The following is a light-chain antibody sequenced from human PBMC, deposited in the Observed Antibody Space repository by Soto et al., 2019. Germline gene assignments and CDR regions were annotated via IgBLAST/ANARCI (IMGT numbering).Light chain of an antibody. CDR1: ISNIASNT. CDR3: ASWDDSLNGHV. CDR2: SND. J-gene: IGLJ1*01. Sequence: QSLLTQPPSASGTPGQRFTVSCSGSISNIASNTVNWYQQLPGTAPKLLIYSNDQRPSGVPDRFSASKSSTSASLAISGLQSEDEADYYCASWDDSLNGHVFGTGTKVTVL. V-gene: IGLV1-44*01.